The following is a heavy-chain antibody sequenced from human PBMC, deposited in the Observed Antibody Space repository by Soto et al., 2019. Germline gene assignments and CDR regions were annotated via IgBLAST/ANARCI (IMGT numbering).Heavy chain of an antibody. D-gene: IGHD1-26*01. CDR1: GCSISSSSYY. V-gene: IGHV4-39*01. J-gene: IGHJ3*02. CDR3: SRQGSGSYNAFDI. CDR2: IYYIGST. Sequence: QLQLQESCPGLVKPSETLSLTCTVSGCSISSSSYYWGWIRQPPGKWLEWIGTIYYIGSTYYNPYLKSRVTISVGTSTIQFSQKLSSVTAAYTAVYYCSRQGSGSYNAFDIWGQGTVGTVSS.